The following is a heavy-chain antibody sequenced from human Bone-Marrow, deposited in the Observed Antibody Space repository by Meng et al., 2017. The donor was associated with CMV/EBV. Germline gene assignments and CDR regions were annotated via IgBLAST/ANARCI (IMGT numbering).Heavy chain of an antibody. J-gene: IGHJ4*02. CDR3: ARAPSGWGAGFDY. CDR2: INPNSGGT. Sequence: ASVKVSCKASGYTSTGYYMHWVRQAPGQGLEWMGWINPNSGGTNYAQKFQGRVTMTRETSISTAYMELSRLRSEDTAVYYCARAPSGWGAGFDYWGQGTLVTVSS. CDR1: GYTSTGYY. V-gene: IGHV1-2*02. D-gene: IGHD1-26*01.